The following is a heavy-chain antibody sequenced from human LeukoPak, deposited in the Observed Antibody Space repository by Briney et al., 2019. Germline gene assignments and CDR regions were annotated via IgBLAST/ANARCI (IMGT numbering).Heavy chain of an antibody. CDR1: GGSFSSGSYY. D-gene: IGHD4-23*01. J-gene: IGHJ4*02. CDR3: ARTYGGNSDY. CDR2: IYYSGST. V-gene: IGHV4-61*01. Sequence: PSETLSLTCTVSGGSFSSGSYYWSWIRQPPGKGLEWIGYIYYSGSTNYNPSLKSRVTISVGTSKNQFSLKLNSVTAADTAVYYCARTYGGNSDYWGQGTLVTVSS.